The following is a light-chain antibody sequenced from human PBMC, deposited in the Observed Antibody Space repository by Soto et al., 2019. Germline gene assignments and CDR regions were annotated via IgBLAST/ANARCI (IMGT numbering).Light chain of an antibody. CDR2: DAS. J-gene: IGKJ5*01. V-gene: IGKV3-11*01. Sequence: GERATLSCRASQSVSSYLAWYQQKPGQAPRLLIYDASNRATGIPARFSGSGSGTDFTLTISSLEPEDFAVYYCQQRSNWPPITFGQGTRLESK. CDR3: QQRSNWPPIT. CDR1: QSVSSY.